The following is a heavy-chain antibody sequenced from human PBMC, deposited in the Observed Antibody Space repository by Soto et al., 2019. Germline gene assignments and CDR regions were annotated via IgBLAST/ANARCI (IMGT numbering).Heavy chain of an antibody. CDR1: GGSISSYY. CDR2: IYYSGST. CDR3: ARLGITMIVVVTPSAY. D-gene: IGHD3-22*01. V-gene: IGHV4-59*05. Sequence: PSETLSLTCTVSGGSISSYYWSWIRQPPGKGLERIGSIYYSGSTYYNPSLKSRVTISVDTSKNQFSLKLSSVTAADTAVYYCARLGITMIVVVTPSAYWGQGTLVTVSS. J-gene: IGHJ4*02.